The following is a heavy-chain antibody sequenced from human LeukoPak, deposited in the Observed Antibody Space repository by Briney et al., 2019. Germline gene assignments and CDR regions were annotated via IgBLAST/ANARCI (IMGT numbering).Heavy chain of an antibody. CDR1: GYTFTSYD. Sequence: ASVKVSCKASGYTFTSYDINWVRQATGQGLEWMGWMNPNSGGTNYAQKFQGRVTMTRDTSISTAYMELSRLRSDDTAVYYCARDLYYYYYMDVWGKGTTVTVSS. CDR2: MNPNSGGT. CDR3: ARDLYYYYYMDV. J-gene: IGHJ6*03. V-gene: IGHV1-2*02.